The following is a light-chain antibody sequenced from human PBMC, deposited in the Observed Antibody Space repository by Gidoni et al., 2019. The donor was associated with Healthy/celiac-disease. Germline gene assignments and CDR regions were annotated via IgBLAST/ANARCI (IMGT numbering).Light chain of an antibody. J-gene: IGKJ3*01. Sequence: EIVLTQSPATLSLSPGERATLPCRASQSVSNYLAWYQQKPGQAPRLLIYDASNRATGIPARFSGSGSGTDFTLTISSLEPEDFAVYYCQQRSSPLFTFGPGTKVDIK. CDR2: DAS. CDR3: QQRSSPLFT. V-gene: IGKV3-11*01. CDR1: QSVSNY.